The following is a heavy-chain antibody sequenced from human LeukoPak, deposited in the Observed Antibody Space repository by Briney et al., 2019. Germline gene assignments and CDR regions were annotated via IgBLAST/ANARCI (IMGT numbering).Heavy chain of an antibody. D-gene: IGHD6-13*01. V-gene: IGHV3-30*02. CDR2: IRHDGNNK. CDR3: AKDGSLYSSSWYLDY. Sequence: GGSLRLSCAASGFTFSSHGMHWVRQAPGKGLEWVAFIRHDGNNKYYADSVKGRFTISRDNSKNTLYLQMNSLRAEDTALYYCAKDGSLYSSSWYLDYWGQGTLVTVSS. J-gene: IGHJ4*02. CDR1: GFTFSSHG.